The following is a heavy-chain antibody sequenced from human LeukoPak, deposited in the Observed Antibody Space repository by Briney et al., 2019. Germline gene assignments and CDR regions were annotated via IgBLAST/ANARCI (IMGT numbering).Heavy chain of an antibody. V-gene: IGHV4-59*01. D-gene: IGHD4-17*01. CDR3: AGLRNDAFDI. CDR1: GGSISSYY. Sequence: KPSETLSLTCTVSGGSISSYYWSWIRQPPGKGLEWIGYIYYSGSTNYNPSLKSRVTISVDTSKNQFSLKLSSVTAADTAVYYCAGLRNDAFDIWGQGTMVTVSS. J-gene: IGHJ3*02. CDR2: IYYSGST.